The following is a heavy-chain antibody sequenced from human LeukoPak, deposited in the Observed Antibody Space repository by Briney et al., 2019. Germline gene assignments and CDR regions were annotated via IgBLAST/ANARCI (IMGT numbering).Heavy chain of an antibody. D-gene: IGHD5-18*01. CDR2: ISSSSSYI. CDR1: GFTFSSYS. CDR3: ARDRIQLWYDLSDY. Sequence: GGSLRLSCAASGFTFSSYSMNWARQAPGKGLEWVSSISSSSSYIYYADSVKGRFTISRDNAKNSLYLQMNSLRAEDTAVYYCARDRIQLWYDLSDYWGQGTLVTVSS. V-gene: IGHV3-21*01. J-gene: IGHJ4*02.